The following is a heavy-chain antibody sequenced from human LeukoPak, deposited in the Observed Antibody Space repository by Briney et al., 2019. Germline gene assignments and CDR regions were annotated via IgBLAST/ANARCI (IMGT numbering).Heavy chain of an antibody. CDR1: GGSISSSSYS. J-gene: IGHJ4*02. Sequence: PSGTLSLTCTVSGGSISSSSYSWGWIRQPPGKGLEWIGTISDSGNTYYNPSLRSRVTISEDTSKNQFSLKLTSVTAADTAVYYCARQGDGGRAYDHWGQGILVTVSS. CDR2: ISDSGNT. D-gene: IGHD4-23*01. V-gene: IGHV4-39*01. CDR3: ARQGDGGRAYDH.